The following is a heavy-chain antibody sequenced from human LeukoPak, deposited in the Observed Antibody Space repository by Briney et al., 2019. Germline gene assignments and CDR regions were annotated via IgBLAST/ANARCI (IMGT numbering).Heavy chain of an antibody. V-gene: IGHV3-7*01. Sequence: GGSLRLSCAASGFSFSRYWMTWVRQAPGKGLEWVANTREDGGERYYVDSVKGRFTISRDNAKNSLYLQINSLRVEDTAVYYCARVARLGDAFDIWGQGTVVTVSS. CDR2: TREDGGER. D-gene: IGHD2-21*01. CDR3: ARVARLGDAFDI. J-gene: IGHJ3*02. CDR1: GFSFSRYW.